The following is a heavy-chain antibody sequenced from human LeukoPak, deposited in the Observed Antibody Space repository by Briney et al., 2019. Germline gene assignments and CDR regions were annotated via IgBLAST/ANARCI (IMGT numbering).Heavy chain of an antibody. V-gene: IGHV3-23*01. Sequence: GGSLRLSCAASGFTFSRYAMSWVRQAPGKGLEWVSAISGSGGSTYYADSVKGRFTISRDNSKNTLYLEMNSLRAEDTAVYYCAKHLGIAVADYFDYWGQGTLATVSS. CDR2: ISGSGGST. J-gene: IGHJ4*02. CDR1: GFTFSRYA. D-gene: IGHD6-19*01. CDR3: AKHLGIAVADYFDY.